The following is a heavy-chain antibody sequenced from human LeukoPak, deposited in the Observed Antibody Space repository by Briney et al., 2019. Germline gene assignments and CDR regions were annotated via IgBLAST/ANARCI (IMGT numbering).Heavy chain of an antibody. CDR3: ARDSGHYDSSGYLDY. Sequence: GALRLPCAASGFTFSSYAMHWVRQAPGKGLEWVAVISYDGSNKYYADSVKGRFTISRDNSKNTLYLQMNSLRAEDTAVYYFARDSGHYDSSGYLDYWGQGTLVTVSS. CDR2: ISYDGSNK. V-gene: IGHV3-30*04. CDR1: GFTFSSYA. J-gene: IGHJ4*02. D-gene: IGHD3-22*01.